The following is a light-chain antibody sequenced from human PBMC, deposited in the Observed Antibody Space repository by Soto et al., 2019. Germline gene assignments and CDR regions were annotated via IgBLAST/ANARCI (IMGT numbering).Light chain of an antibody. CDR3: SSYTSGATLI. Sequence: QSALTQPASVSGSPGQSITISCTATSTDVGDYEYVAWYQQYTGKAPQLIIYEVFNRPSGVSNRFSGSKSGYTASLIISGLRAEDEADYYCSSYTSGATLIFGGGTKVTVL. J-gene: IGLJ2*01. V-gene: IGLV2-14*01. CDR2: EVF. CDR1: STDVGDYEY.